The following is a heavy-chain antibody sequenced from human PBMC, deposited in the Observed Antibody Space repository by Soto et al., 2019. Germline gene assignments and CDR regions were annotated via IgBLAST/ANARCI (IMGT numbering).Heavy chain of an antibody. V-gene: IGHV3-30*04. Sequence: GGSLRLSCAASGFTFSSYAMHWVRQAPGKGLEWVAVISYDGSNKYYADSVKGRFTISRDNSKNTLYLQMNSLRAEDTAVYYCAREGSRDGAFDIWGQGTMVTVSS. CDR2: ISYDGSNK. J-gene: IGHJ3*02. CDR3: AREGSRDGAFDI. CDR1: GFTFSSYA.